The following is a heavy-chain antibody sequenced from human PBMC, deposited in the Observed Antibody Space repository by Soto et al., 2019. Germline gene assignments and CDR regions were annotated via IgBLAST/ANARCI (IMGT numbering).Heavy chain of an antibody. CDR2: IYYSGST. D-gene: IGHD3-10*01. Sequence: SETLSLTCTVSGGSISSSSYYWGWIRQPPGKGLEWIGSIYYSGSTYHNPPLKSRVTISKDTSKNQFSLKLSSVTAADTAVFYCARTYYYGSGKFDPWGQGTLVTVSS. CDR1: GGSISSSSYY. CDR3: ARTYYYGSGKFDP. J-gene: IGHJ5*02. V-gene: IGHV4-39*01.